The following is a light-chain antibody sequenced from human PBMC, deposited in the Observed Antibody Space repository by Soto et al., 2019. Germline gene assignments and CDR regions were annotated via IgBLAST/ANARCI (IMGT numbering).Light chain of an antibody. CDR2: EVS. V-gene: IGLV2-8*01. CDR1: SSDVGGYNY. J-gene: IGLJ2*01. CDR3: RSYAGSKIFVV. Sequence: QSALTQPPSASGSPGQSVTISCTGTSSDVGGYNYVSWYQQHPGKAPKLMIYEVSKRPSGVPDRFSGSKSGNTASLTVSGLQGEDEADYYCRSYAGSKIFVVFGGGTQLTVL.